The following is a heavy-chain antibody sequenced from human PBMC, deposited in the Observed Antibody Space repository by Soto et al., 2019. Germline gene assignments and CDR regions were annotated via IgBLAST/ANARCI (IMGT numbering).Heavy chain of an antibody. D-gene: IGHD2-2*01. CDR1: GYTFTGYY. J-gene: IGHJ6*02. Sequence: ASVKVSCKSSGYTFTGYYMHWVRQAPGQGLEWMGWINPNSGGTNYAQKFQGWVTMTRDTSISTAYMELSRLRSDDTAVYYCARYGCISTSCYGMDVWGQGTTVTVSS. CDR3: ARYGCISTSCYGMDV. CDR2: INPNSGGT. V-gene: IGHV1-2*04.